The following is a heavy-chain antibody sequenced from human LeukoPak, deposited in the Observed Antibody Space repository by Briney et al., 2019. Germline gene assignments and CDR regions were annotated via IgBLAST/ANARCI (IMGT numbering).Heavy chain of an antibody. CDR1: GGSIRGNY. Sequence: ETLSLTCTVSGGSIRGNYGSWLRQPAGKRLEWMAGLYSNGSSNYNHTLKSRVNMSVDTYRKQLSLKLSTLTAADTAVYSCARAGDGGQPYLFDYWGQGILVTVPS. V-gene: IGHV4-4*07. J-gene: IGHJ4*02. CDR2: LYSNGSS. D-gene: IGHD4-23*01. CDR3: ARAGDGGQPYLFDY.